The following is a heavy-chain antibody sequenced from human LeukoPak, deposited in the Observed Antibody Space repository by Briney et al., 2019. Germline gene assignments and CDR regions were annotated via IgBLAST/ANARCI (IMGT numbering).Heavy chain of an antibody. CDR1: GFTFSSYS. D-gene: IGHD3-22*01. J-gene: IGHJ5*01. Sequence: GGSLRLSCAASGFTFSSYSLNWVRQAPGKGLEWVSFISSGSSYIYYADSVRGRFTISRDNAKKSLYLQMNSLRAEDTAVYYCGKDGDMIIPDNWFDSWGQGTLVTVSS. CDR2: ISSGSSYI. CDR3: GKDGDMIIPDNWFDS. V-gene: IGHV3-21*01.